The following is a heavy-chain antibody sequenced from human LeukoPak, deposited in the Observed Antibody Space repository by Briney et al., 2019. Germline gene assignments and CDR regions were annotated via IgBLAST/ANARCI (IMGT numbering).Heavy chain of an antibody. D-gene: IGHD3-22*01. CDR1: GYTFTSYA. Sequence: ASVKVSCKASGYTFTSYAIHWVRQAPGHGLEWMGWFNVGNGNTKYSQKFQGRVTIVSDTSASTAYMELSSLRSEDTAVYYCARGVYYFDSSTYYFDHWGQGTLVTVSS. V-gene: IGHV1-3*01. CDR3: ARGVYYFDSSTYYFDH. CDR2: FNVGNGNT. J-gene: IGHJ4*02.